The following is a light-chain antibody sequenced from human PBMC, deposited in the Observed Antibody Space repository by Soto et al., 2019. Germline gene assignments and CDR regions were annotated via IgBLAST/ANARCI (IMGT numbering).Light chain of an antibody. V-gene: IGKV3-15*01. CDR1: HSVSSY. CDR2: GAS. CDR3: QQYNTWPRT. J-gene: IGKJ1*01. Sequence: EIVMTQSPATLSVSPGERATLSCRASHSVSSYLAWYQQKPGQVPRLLIYGASARATGIPARFSGSGSGTEFTLTISSLESEDFAVYYCQQYNTWPRTFGQGTKVEV.